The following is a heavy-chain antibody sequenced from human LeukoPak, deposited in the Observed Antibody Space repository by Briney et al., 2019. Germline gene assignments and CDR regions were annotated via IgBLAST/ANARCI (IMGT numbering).Heavy chain of an antibody. J-gene: IGHJ5*02. CDR3: ARDPRGP. V-gene: IGHV3-64*01. CDR1: GFTFSSYA. CDR2: ISSNGGST. Sequence: GGSLRLSCAASGFTFSSYAMHWVRQAPGKGLEYVSAISSNGGSTYYANSVKGRFTISRDNSKNTLYLQMNSLRAEDTAVYYRARDPRGPWGQGTLVTVSS.